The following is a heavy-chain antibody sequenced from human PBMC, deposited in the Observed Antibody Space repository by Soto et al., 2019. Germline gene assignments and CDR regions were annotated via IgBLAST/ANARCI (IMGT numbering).Heavy chain of an antibody. CDR2: IYPGDSDT. J-gene: IGHJ6*02. Sequence: GESLKISCKGSGYSFTSYWIGWVRQMPGKGLEWMGIIYPGDSDTRYSPSFQGQVTISADKSISTAYLQWSSLKASDTAMYYCARRGGSSGWYAFIGSDYYYGMDAWGQGTTVTV. D-gene: IGHD6-19*01. CDR1: GYSFTSYW. V-gene: IGHV5-51*01. CDR3: ARRGGSSGWYAFIGSDYYYGMDA.